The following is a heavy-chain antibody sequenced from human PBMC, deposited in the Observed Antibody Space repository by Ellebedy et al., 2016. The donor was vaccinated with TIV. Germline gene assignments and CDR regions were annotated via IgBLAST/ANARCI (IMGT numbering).Heavy chain of an antibody. CDR1: GGSFSGYY. CDR3: ARGRGGRFYYYYGMDV. V-gene: IGHV4-34*01. J-gene: IGHJ6*02. D-gene: IGHD3-10*01. Sequence: GSLRLSXAVYGGSFSGYYWSWIRQPPGKGLEWIGEINHSGSTNYNPSLKSRVTISVDTSKNQFSLKLSSVTAADTAVYYCARGRGGRFYYYYGMDVWGQGTTVTVSS. CDR2: INHSGST.